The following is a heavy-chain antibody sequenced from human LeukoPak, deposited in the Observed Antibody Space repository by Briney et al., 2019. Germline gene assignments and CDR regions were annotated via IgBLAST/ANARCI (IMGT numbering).Heavy chain of an antibody. CDR2: INYSGTT. J-gene: IGHJ4*02. Sequence: SETLFLTCNVSSDSITSTTYYWGWIRQPPGKGLEWIATINYSGTTHYNPSLKSRVTMSAVTSNNQVSLKLNSVTAADTAVYHCARGRWISGNYYNFDYWGQGTLVTVSS. D-gene: IGHD3-22*01. CDR3: ARGRWISGNYYNFDY. V-gene: IGHV4-39*07. CDR1: SDSITSTTYY.